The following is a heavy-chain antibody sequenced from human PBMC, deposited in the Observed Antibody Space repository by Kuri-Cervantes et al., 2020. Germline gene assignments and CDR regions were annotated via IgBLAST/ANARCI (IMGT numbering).Heavy chain of an antibody. D-gene: IGHD2-15*01. Sequence: GESLKISCKGSGYSFTSYWIGWVRQMPGKGLEWMGIIYPGDSDTRYSPSFQGQVTVSAAKSINTAYLQWSSLKASDTAMYYCARRGDCSGGGCYRTHRYFDLWGRGTLVTVSS. J-gene: IGHJ2*01. CDR1: GYSFTSYW. CDR2: IYPGDSDT. CDR3: ARRGDCSGGGCYRTHRYFDL. V-gene: IGHV5-51*01.